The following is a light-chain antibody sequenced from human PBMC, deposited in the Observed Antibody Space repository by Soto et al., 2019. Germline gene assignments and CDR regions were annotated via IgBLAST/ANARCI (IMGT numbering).Light chain of an antibody. CDR1: TGAVTGTHW. CDR2: ETS. CDR3: LLSDGPPWV. Sequence: QAVVTQEPSLTVSPGVTVTLTCGSDTGAVTGTHWPHWFQQRPGQAPRTLIYETSTKPAGTPARFAGSLLGGKAALTLSGAQPEDEADYYCLLSDGPPWVFGGGTKLTVL. J-gene: IGLJ3*02. V-gene: IGLV7-46*01.